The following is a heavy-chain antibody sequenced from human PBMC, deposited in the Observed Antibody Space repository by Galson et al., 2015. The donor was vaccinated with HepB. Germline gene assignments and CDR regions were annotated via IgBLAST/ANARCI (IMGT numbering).Heavy chain of an antibody. CDR2: ISGSGGST. D-gene: IGHD2-15*01. CDR1: GFTFSSYA. Sequence: SLGLSCEASGFTFSSYAMSWVRQAPGKGLEWVSTISGSGGSTYYADSVKGRFTISRDNSKNTLYLQMNSLRAEDTAVYYCAKSGGSFWDYWGQGTLVTVSS. J-gene: IGHJ4*02. V-gene: IGHV3-23*01. CDR3: AKSGGSFWDY.